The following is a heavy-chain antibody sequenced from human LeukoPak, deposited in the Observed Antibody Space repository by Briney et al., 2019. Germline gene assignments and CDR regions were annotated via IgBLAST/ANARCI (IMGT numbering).Heavy chain of an antibody. CDR2: IHYSGNT. CDR3: ARENNDYGGKKAFDY. J-gene: IGHJ4*02. D-gene: IGHD4-23*01. V-gene: IGHV4-30-4*01. Sequence: SETLSLTCAVSGGSSRSGDYFWSWIRQPPGKGLEWIGHIHYSGNTYYSPSLKSRVSISVDTSKNQFSLKLSSVTAADTAVYYCARENNDYGGKKAFDYWGQGTLVTVSS. CDR1: GGSSRSGDYF.